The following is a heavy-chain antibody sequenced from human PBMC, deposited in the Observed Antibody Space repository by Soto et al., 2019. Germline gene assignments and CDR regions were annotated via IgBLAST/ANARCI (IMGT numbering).Heavy chain of an antibody. CDR3: ARVKGRHYYDSSDDDY. CDR1: GGTFSSYA. CDR2: IIPIFGTA. D-gene: IGHD3-22*01. J-gene: IGHJ4*02. V-gene: IGHV1-69*06. Sequence: SVKVSCKASGGTFSSYAISWVRQAPGQGLEWMGGIIPIFGTANYAQKFQGRVTITADKSTSTAYMELSSLRSEDTAVYYCARVKGRHYYDSSDDDYWGQGTLVTVSS.